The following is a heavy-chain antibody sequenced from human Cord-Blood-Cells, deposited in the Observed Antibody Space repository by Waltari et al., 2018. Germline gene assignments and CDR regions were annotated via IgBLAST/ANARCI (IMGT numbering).Heavy chain of an antibody. CDR1: GFTCGSYS. Sequence: EVQLVESGGGLVKPGGSLRLSCEASGFTCGSYSMNWARHAPGRRLEWVSSISSSSSYIYYADSVKGRITITRDNAKNSLYLQMNSLRAEDTAVYYCARDIYYDFWSGYAFDIWGQGTMVTVSS. D-gene: IGHD3-3*01. J-gene: IGHJ3*02. CDR2: ISSSSSYI. CDR3: ARDIYYDFWSGYAFDI. V-gene: IGHV3-21*01.